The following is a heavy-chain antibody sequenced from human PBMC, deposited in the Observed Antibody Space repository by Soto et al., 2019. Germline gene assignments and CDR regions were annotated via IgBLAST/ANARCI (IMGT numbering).Heavy chain of an antibody. CDR1: GGSITSSNYH. CDR3: SRLTNARPGDD. Sequence: LSLTCTVSGGSITSSNYHWGWSRQPPGKGLEWIGTIYYSGNTYYNPSLKSRVTMSMDASKNQFSLTLSSVAVADTAVYYCSRLTNARPGDDWGQGTLVTVSS. CDR2: IYYSGNT. D-gene: IGHD2-2*01. V-gene: IGHV4-39*01. J-gene: IGHJ4*02.